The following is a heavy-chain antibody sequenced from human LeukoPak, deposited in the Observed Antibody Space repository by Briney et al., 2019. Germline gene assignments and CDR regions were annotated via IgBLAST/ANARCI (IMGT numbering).Heavy chain of an antibody. J-gene: IGHJ4*02. CDR1: VYTFTSYY. CDR3: ARDDYDDRSGYQHSTRNDY. D-gene: IGHD3-22*01. V-gene: IGHV1-46*01. Sequence: GASVTVSFKASVYTFTSYYMHWVRQAPGQGREWMGIINPSGGSTNYAQKFQGRGNMPRDTSTSQVYVELSSLRPEDTAVYYCARDDYDDRSGYQHSTRNDYWGQGTLVTVSS. CDR2: INPSGGST.